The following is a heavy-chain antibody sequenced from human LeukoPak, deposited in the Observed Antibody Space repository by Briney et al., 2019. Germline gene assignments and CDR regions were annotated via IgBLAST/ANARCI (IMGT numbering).Heavy chain of an antibody. V-gene: IGHV4-59*01. CDR3: ARLVRNYYHYMDV. Sequence: SETLSLTCTVSGGSISRYYWGWIRQPPGKGLEWLGYIYYSGSTSNYNPSLKSRVTISVDTSKSEFSLKLSSVTAADTAVYYCARLVRNYYHYMDVWGKGTTVTVSS. J-gene: IGHJ6*03. CDR1: GGSISRYY. D-gene: IGHD1-14*01. CDR2: IYYSGSTS.